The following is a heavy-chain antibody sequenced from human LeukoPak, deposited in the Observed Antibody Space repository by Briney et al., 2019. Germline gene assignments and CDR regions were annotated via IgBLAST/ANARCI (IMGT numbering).Heavy chain of an antibody. J-gene: IGHJ6*03. D-gene: IGHD3-10*01. Sequence: PGGSLRLSCAASGFTFDDYGMSWVRQAPGKGLEWVSGINWNGGSTGYADSVKGRFTISRDNAKNSLYLQMNSLRAEDTALYYCAREGYGSGPPRQYYYYYYMDVWGKGTTVTVSS. V-gene: IGHV3-20*04. CDR2: INWNGGST. CDR1: GFTFDDYG. CDR3: AREGYGSGPPRQYYYYYYMDV.